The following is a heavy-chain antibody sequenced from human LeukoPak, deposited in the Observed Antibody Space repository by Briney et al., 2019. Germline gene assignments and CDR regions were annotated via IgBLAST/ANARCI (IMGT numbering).Heavy chain of an antibody. J-gene: IGHJ5*02. V-gene: IGHV4-59*01. CDR3: ARQVVVAATSWFDP. CDR2: IYYSGST. Sequence: KPSETQSLTCTVAGGSISSYYWSWIRQPPGKGLEWIGYIYYSGSTNYNPSLKSRVTISVDTSKNQFSLKLSSVTAADTAVYYCARQVVVAATSWFDPWGQGTLVTVSS. CDR1: GGSISSYY. D-gene: IGHD2-15*01.